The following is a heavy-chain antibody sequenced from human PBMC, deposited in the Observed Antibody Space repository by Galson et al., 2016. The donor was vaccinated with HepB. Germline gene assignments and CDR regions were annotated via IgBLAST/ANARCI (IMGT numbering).Heavy chain of an antibody. CDR3: ARQKLYSSSWYILYWVDP. D-gene: IGHD6-13*01. V-gene: IGHV4-39*01. Sequence: ETLSLTCTVSGGSISSSSYYWGWIRQPPGKGLEWIGRIYYSGSTFYNPSLKSRVTISVDTSKNQFSLKLSSVTAADKAVYYCARQKLYSSSWYILYWVDPWGQGTLVTVSS. CDR2: IYYSGST. J-gene: IGHJ5*02. CDR1: GGSISSSSYY.